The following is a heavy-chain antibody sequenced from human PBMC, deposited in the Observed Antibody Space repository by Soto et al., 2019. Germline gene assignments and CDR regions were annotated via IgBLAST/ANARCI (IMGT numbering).Heavy chain of an antibody. Sequence: QVQLVQSGAEEKKPGASVKVSCKASGYTFTNYAIHWVRQAPGQRLEWMGWINAGNGNTKYSQKFQGRVTITRDTSASTAYMELSSLRSEDTAVYYCATSYSAYDYHYYYGMDVWGQGTKVTVSS. J-gene: IGHJ6*02. CDR1: GYTFTNYA. CDR3: ATSYSAYDYHYYYGMDV. V-gene: IGHV1-3*05. D-gene: IGHD5-12*01. CDR2: INAGNGNT.